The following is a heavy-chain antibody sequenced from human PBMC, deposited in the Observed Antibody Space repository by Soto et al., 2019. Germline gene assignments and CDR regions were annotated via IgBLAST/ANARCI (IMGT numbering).Heavy chain of an antibody. CDR2: IYNSGST. CDR3: ARQYDNTIPNWFDP. Sequence: QVQLQESGPGLVKPSQTLSLTCTVSGGSISSGGYYWSWIRQHPGKGLEWIGYIYNSGSTSYNPSLKSRITMSADPSKNQFSLRLTSVTAADTAVYYCARQYDNTIPNWFDPWGQGTLVTVSS. CDR1: GGSISSGGYY. D-gene: IGHD1-1*01. J-gene: IGHJ5*02. V-gene: IGHV4-31*03.